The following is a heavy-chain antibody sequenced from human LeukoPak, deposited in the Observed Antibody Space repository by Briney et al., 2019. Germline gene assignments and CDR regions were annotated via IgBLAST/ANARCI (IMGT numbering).Heavy chain of an antibody. CDR2: ITASSSYI. V-gene: IGHV3-21*01. Sequence: GGSLRLSCAAYGFTLSNYNMNWVRQAPGKGLEWVSSITASSSYIYYADSVKGRFTISRDNAKNSLYLQMNSLRAEDTAIYYCARGYHDFDYWGQGTLVTVSS. CDR1: GFTLSNYN. D-gene: IGHD2-15*01. J-gene: IGHJ4*02. CDR3: ARGYHDFDY.